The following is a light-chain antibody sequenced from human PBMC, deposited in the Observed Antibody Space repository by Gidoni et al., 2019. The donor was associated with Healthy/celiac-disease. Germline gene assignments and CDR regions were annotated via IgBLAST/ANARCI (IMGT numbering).Light chain of an antibody. CDR3: QQFNSYPLLT. J-gene: IGKJ4*01. CDR1: QGISST. CDR2: DAS. Sequence: AIQLTQSPSSLSASVGDRVTITCRASQGISSTLAWYQQKPGKAHKLLIYDASSLESGGPSRFSGSGSGTDFTLTISSLQPEDFATYYCQQFNSYPLLTFGGGTKVEIK. V-gene: IGKV1-13*02.